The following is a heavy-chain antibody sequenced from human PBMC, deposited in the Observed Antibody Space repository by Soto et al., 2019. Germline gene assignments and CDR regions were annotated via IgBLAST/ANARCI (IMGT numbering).Heavy chain of an antibody. CDR2: ISLYSVGT. D-gene: IGHD2-2*01. CDR1: GYTFSNYG. J-gene: IGHJ5*01. CDR3: ERVAPGGEAGFGS. Sequence: QVQLVQSGGEVKRPGASVKVSCKTSGYTFSNYGITWVRQAPGQPLEWLGRISLYSVGTNYAQKFQGRVSMTTDTSTTTAYMEMTSLRSDVRAVYYWERVAPGGEAGFGSWGQGALGSVS. V-gene: IGHV1-18*01.